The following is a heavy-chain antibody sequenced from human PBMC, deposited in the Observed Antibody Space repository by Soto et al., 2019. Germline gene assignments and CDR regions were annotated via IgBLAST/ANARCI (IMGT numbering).Heavy chain of an antibody. CDR1: GGSFGNSA. V-gene: IGHV1-69*01. CDR2: FIPAYRTL. CDR3: ATGVIWIGYFTVDS. J-gene: IGHJ4*02. Sequence: QVLLVQSGAEVKKPGSSVKISCQASGGSFGNSALNWVRQTPGQGLEWLGGFIPAYRTLNFAQKFKGRVTITADESTGTAFMTLSGLASNDTAVYYCATGVIWIGYFTVDSWGQGTRVTVSS. D-gene: IGHD3-3*01.